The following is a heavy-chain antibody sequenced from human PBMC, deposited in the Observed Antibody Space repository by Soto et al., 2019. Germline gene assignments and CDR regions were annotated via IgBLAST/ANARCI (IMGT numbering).Heavy chain of an antibody. CDR1: GFTFSSYA. D-gene: IGHD3-9*01. CDR3: AKALYYDILTGYSTLYFDY. Sequence: PGGSLRLSCAASGFTFSSYAMSWVRQAPGKGLEWVSAISGSGSSTYYADSVKCRFTISRDNSKNTLYLQMNSLRAEDTAVYYCAKALYYDILTGYSTLYFDYWGQGTLVTVSS. CDR2: ISGSGSST. V-gene: IGHV3-23*01. J-gene: IGHJ4*02.